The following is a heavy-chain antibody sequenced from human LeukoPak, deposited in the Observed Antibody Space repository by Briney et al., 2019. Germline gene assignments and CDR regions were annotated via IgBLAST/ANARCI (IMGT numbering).Heavy chain of an antibody. D-gene: IGHD2-8*01. Sequence: GGSLRLSCTASGFTLSSNYMSWVRQAPGKGLEWVSVIYSGGSIYYADSVKGRFTISRDNSKNTLYLQMNSLRPEDTAVYYCARDLGLYPIWGQGTMVTVSS. J-gene: IGHJ3*02. CDR2: IYSGGSI. CDR3: ARDLGLYPI. V-gene: IGHV3-53*01. CDR1: GFTLSSNY.